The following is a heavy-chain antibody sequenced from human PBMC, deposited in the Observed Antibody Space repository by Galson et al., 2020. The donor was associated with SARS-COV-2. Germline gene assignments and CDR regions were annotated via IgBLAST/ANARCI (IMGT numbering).Heavy chain of an antibody. CDR3: AKDFYSSGWQRPGIDY. Sequence: GGSLRLSCAASGFSFSDYGMQWVRQAPGKGLEWVALLLYDETTKYYAESVKGRFTISRDNSMNTLFLQMNSLRTEDTAVYYCAKDFYSSGWQRPGIDYWGQGTLVTVSA. V-gene: IGHV3-30*02. D-gene: IGHD6-19*01. CDR2: LLYDETTK. CDR1: GFSFSDYG. J-gene: IGHJ4*02.